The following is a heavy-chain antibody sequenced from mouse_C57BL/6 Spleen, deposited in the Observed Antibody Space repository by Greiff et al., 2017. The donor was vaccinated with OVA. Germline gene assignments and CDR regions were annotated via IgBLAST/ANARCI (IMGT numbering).Heavy chain of an antibody. J-gene: IGHJ2*01. V-gene: IGHV1-82*01. CDR3: ARCPPYGKGRLDY. D-gene: IGHD2-1*01. Sequence: VKLMESGPELVKPGASVKISCKASGYAFSSSWMNWVKQRPGKGLEWIGRIYPGDGDTNYNGKFKGKATLTADKSSSTAYMQLSSLTSEDSAVYFCARCPPYGKGRLDYWGQGTTLTVSS. CDR2: IYPGDGDT. CDR1: GYAFSSSW.